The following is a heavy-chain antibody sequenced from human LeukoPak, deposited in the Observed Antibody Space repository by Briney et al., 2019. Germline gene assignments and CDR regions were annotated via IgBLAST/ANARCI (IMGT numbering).Heavy chain of an antibody. Sequence: ASVKVSCKASGYTFTSYYMHWVRQAPGQGLEWMGIINPSGGSTSYAQKFQGRVTMTRDTSTSTVYMELSSLRSEDTAVYYCASPVVPAAVTPYYNYYGMDVWGQGTTVTVSS. V-gene: IGHV1-46*01. CDR2: INPSGGST. D-gene: IGHD2-2*01. CDR3: ASPVVPAAVTPYYNYYGMDV. CDR1: GYTFTSYY. J-gene: IGHJ6*02.